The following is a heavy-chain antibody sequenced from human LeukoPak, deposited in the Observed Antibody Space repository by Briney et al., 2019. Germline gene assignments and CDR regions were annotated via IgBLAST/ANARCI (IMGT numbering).Heavy chain of an antibody. CDR1: GFTFSTFS. D-gene: IGHD3-22*01. J-gene: IGHJ4*02. V-gene: IGHV3-48*02. Sequence: GGSLRLSCAASGFTFSTFSMNWVRQAPGKGLEWVSYISSSSGTIYYADSVKGRFTISRDNAKNSLYLQMNSLRDEDTAVYYCARDSYGSSGYYYVSDYWGQGTLVTVSS. CDR3: ARDSYGSSGYYYVSDY. CDR2: ISSSSGTI.